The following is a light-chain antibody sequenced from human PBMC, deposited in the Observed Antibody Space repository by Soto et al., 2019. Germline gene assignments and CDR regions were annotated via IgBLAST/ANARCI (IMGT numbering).Light chain of an antibody. Sequence: QSVLTQPPSASGTPGQRVTSSCSGSSSNIGSNYVYWYQQLPGTAPKLLIYSNNQRPSGVPDRFSGSKSGTSASLAISGLRSEDEADYYCAAWDDSLSGPVFGGGTKVNDL. CDR3: AAWDDSLSGPV. J-gene: IGLJ3*02. V-gene: IGLV1-47*02. CDR2: SNN. CDR1: SSNIGSNY.